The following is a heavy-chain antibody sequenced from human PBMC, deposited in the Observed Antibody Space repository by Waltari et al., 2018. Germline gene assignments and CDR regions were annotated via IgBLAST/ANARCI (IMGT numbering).Heavy chain of an antibody. CDR3: ARLAPRTYRSPVPGRHYYYGMDV. CDR2: ISDDETSI. V-gene: IGHV3-74*01. J-gene: IGHJ6*02. Sequence: EEQLLESGGGLVQPGDSVRLSCAGSGFRFSNCWMHWVRQAPGKGLVWVARISDDETSISYADSVKGRFTISRDNAKNTVYLQMKRLRVEDTAVYYCARLAPRTYRSPVPGRHYYYGMDVWGQGTTVTVSS. CDR1: GFRFSNCW. D-gene: IGHD3-10*01.